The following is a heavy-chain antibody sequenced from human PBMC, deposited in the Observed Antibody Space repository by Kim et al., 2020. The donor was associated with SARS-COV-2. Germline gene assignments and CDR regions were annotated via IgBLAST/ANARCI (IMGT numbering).Heavy chain of an antibody. CDR3: ARLSWHSSGWAPGVYYFDY. Sequence: SETLSLTCTVSGGSISSSSYYWGWIRQPPGKGLEWIGSIYYSGSTYYNPSLKSRVTISVDTSKNQFSLKLSSVTAADTAVYYCARLSWHSSGWAPGVYYFDYWGQGTLVTVSS. CDR1: GGSISSSSYY. J-gene: IGHJ4*02. CDR2: IYYSGST. D-gene: IGHD6-19*01. V-gene: IGHV4-39*01.